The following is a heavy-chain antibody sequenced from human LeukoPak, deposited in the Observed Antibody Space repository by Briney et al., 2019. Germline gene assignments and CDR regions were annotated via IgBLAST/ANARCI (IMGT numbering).Heavy chain of an antibody. CDR1: GGSISSSSYY. Sequence: NLSETLFLTCTVSGGSISSSSYYWGWIRQPPGKGLEWIGSIYYSGSTYYNPSLKSRVTISVDTSKNQFSLKLSSVTAADTAVYYCAREEPTIEHNFDYWGQGTLVTVSS. V-gene: IGHV4-39*07. D-gene: IGHD1-26*01. J-gene: IGHJ4*02. CDR3: AREEPTIEHNFDY. CDR2: IYYSGST.